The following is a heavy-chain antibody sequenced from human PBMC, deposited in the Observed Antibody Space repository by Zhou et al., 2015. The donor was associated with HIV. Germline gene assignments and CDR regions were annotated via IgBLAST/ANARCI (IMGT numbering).Heavy chain of an antibody. Sequence: QVQLVESGGGVVQPGRSLRLSCAASGFTFSNYGMHWVRQAPGKGLEWVALIWFDGTNKYYADSVKGRFTISRDNSKNTLYLQINNLRAEDTAVFYCARDFSPFMVPGVIKAYGMDVWGQGTTVTVSS. V-gene: IGHV3-33*01. CDR3: ARDFSPFMVPGVIKAYGMDV. J-gene: IGHJ6*02. CDR1: GFTFSNYG. CDR2: IWFDGTNK. D-gene: IGHD3-10*01.